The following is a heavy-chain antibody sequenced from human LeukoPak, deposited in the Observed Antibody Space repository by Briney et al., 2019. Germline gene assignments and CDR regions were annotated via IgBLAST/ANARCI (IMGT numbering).Heavy chain of an antibody. Sequence: SETLSLTCTVSGGSISSSSYYWGWIRQPPGKGLEWIGSIYYSGSTYYNPSLKSRVTISVDTSKNQFSLKLSSVTAADTAVYYCAGETYYYDSSGYSGPSSLHPWGQGTLVTVSS. J-gene: IGHJ5*02. CDR3: AGETYYYDSSGYSGPSSLHP. CDR2: IYYSGST. D-gene: IGHD3-22*01. CDR1: GGSISSSSYY. V-gene: IGHV4-39*07.